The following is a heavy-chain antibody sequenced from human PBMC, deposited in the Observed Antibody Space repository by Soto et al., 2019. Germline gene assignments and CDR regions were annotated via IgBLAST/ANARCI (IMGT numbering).Heavy chain of an antibody. Sequence: QVRLEESGPGLVKPSDTLSLICSVSGVSVNNANYFWNWIRHHPENGLERTGYIYYSGSTRYDPAFKPRATLSIDTSKNQFSLRLNSVTVADTAVYFCARDADYGGSRGGMDVWGRGTTVTVSS. V-gene: IGHV4-31*03. CDR3: ARDADYGGSRGGMDV. J-gene: IGHJ6*02. D-gene: IGHD4-17*01. CDR1: GVSVNNANYF. CDR2: IYYSGST.